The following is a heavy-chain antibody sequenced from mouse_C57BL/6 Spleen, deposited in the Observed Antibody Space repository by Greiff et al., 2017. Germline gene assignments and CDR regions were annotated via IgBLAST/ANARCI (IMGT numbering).Heavy chain of an antibody. V-gene: IGHV1-53*01. CDR1: GYTFTSYW. J-gene: IGHJ3*01. D-gene: IGHD1-1*01. CDR3: AKEGGSITTVVPFAY. CDR2: INPSNGGT. Sequence: QVQLKQPGTELVKPGASVKLSCKASGYTFTSYWMHWVKQRPGQGLEWIGNINPSNGGTNYNEKFKSKATLTVDKSSSTAYMQLSSLTSEDSAVYYCAKEGGSITTVVPFAYWGQGTLVTVSA.